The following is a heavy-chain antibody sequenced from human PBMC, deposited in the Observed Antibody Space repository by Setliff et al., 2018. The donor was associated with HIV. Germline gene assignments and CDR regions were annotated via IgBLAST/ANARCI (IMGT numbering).Heavy chain of an antibody. CDR2: ISYSGTT. J-gene: IGHJ6*03. CDR3: ARRTSPPSGTYSQYYMDV. D-gene: IGHD1-26*01. V-gene: IGHV4-59*08. CDR1: GGSIGTYR. Sequence: KPSETLSLTCAVSGGSIGTYRWNWIRQTPGKGLEWIGFISYSGTTDYNPSLKSRVTISVDTSKNQFSLKLTSVTAADTAVYYCARRTSPPSGTYSQYYMDVWGRGTTVTVSS.